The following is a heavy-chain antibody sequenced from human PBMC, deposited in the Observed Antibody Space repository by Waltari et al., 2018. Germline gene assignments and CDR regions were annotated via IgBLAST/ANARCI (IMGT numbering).Heavy chain of an antibody. CDR3: AKDGTTFKNYYGLDV. D-gene: IGHD4-4*01. V-gene: IGHV3-9*01. CDR2: ISRNSVRI. CDR1: GFTFDDYA. J-gene: IGHJ6*02. Sequence: EVQLVESGGGLVQPGRSLRLSCAASGFTFDDYAMHWVRQGPGKGLEWFSGISRNSVRIGYADSVKGRFTISRDNAKNSLYLQMNSLRAEDTALYFCAKDGTTFKNYYGLDVWGQGTTVTVSS.